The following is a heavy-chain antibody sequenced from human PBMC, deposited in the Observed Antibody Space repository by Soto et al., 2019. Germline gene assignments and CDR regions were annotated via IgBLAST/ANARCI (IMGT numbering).Heavy chain of an antibody. V-gene: IGHV3-23*01. CDR3: AKETDPRCCYGVDY. Sequence: EVQLLESGGGLVQPGGSLTLSCAASGFTFSTYAMGWVRQAPGKGLEWVSTIQGRDDTTFYADSVRGRFTISRDNSKNTMSLQMNILRGDDTAVYYCAKETDPRCCYGVDYWGQGALVTVSS. CDR2: IQGRDDTT. J-gene: IGHJ4*02. CDR1: GFTFSTYA. D-gene: IGHD2-2*01.